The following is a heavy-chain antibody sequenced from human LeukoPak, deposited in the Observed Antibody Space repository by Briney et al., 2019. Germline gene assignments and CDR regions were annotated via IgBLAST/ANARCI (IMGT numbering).Heavy chain of an antibody. CDR3: ARGRYSSSWYPALDY. D-gene: IGHD6-13*01. CDR1: GYTFISYD. CDR2: MNPNSCNT. V-gene: IGHV1-8*01. Sequence: ASVNVSCKASGYTFISYDINWVRQATGQGLEWMGCMNPNSCNTGFAQKLQGRVTMTRNTSLSKAYMKLSNLTSENTAVYYCARGRYSSSWYPALDYWGQGTLVTVSS. J-gene: IGHJ4*02.